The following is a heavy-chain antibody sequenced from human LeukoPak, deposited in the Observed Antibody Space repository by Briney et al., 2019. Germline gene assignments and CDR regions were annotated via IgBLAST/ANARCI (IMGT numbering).Heavy chain of an antibody. J-gene: IGHJ5*02. CDR1: GFTFSSYA. CDR2: ISGSGGST. Sequence: PGVSLRLSCAASGFTFSSYAMSWVRQAPGKGLEWGSAISGSGGSTDYADSVKGRFTICRDNSKNTLYLQMNRLRAEDTAVYYCAKGEGSGWGFDPWGQGTLVTVSS. CDR3: AKGEGSGWGFDP. V-gene: IGHV3-23*01. D-gene: IGHD6-19*01.